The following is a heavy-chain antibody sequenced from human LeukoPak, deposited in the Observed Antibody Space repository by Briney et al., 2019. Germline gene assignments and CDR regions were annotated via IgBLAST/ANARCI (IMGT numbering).Heavy chain of an antibody. CDR1: GFTFSSYS. CDR3: APGGRGDY. J-gene: IGHJ4*02. V-gene: IGHV3-21*01. Sequence: GGSLRLSCAASGFTFSSYSMNWVRQAPEKGLEWVSSISSSSSYIYYADSVKGRFTISRDNAKSSLYLQMNSLRAEDTAVYYCAPGGRGDYWGQGTLVTVSS. CDR2: ISSSSSYI. D-gene: IGHD3-16*01.